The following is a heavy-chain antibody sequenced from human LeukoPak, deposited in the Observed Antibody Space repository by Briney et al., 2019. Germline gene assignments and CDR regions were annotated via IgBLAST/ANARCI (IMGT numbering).Heavy chain of an antibody. CDR2: IYYSGST. CDR3: ARDRTYSSSSFDY. Sequence: PSETLSLTCTVSGYSISTYYWSWIRQPPGKGLEWIGYIYYSGSTNYNPSLKSRVTISVDTSKNQFSLKLNSVTAADTAVYYCARDRTYSSSSFDYWGQGTLVTVSS. J-gene: IGHJ4*02. V-gene: IGHV4-59*01. D-gene: IGHD6-6*01. CDR1: GYSISTYY.